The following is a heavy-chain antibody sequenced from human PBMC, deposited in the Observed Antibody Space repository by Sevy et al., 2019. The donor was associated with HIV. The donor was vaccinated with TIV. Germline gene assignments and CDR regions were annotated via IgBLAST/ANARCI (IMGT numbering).Heavy chain of an antibody. Sequence: GSLRLSCAASGFTFSKYAMSWVRQAPGKGLEWVSIISGFGGNTYYADSVKGRFTISRDNSKNTLYLQMNSLRAEDTAIYYCAKDAYYYDSRGYSLSQWYYGMDVWGQGTTVTVSS. J-gene: IGHJ6*02. CDR1: GFTFSKYA. V-gene: IGHV3-23*01. CDR3: AKDAYYYDSRGYSLSQWYYGMDV. D-gene: IGHD3-22*01. CDR2: ISGFGGNT.